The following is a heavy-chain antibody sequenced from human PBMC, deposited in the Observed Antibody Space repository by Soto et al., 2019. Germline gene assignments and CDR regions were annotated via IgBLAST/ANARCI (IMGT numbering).Heavy chain of an antibody. J-gene: IGHJ4*02. CDR2: LAYSGSP. CDR3: ARAGYSSGWYRRKFDY. Sequence: PSETLSLTCTVSGGSISNYYWSWIRQPPGKGLEWIGYLAYSGSPNYSPSLKSRVTISLDTSKNQFSLKLSSVTAADTAVYYCARAGYSSGWYRRKFDYWGQGTLVTVSS. D-gene: IGHD6-19*01. V-gene: IGHV4-59*12. CDR1: GGSISNYY.